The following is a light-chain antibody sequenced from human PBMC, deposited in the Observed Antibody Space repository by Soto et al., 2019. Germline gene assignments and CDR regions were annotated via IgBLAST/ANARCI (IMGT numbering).Light chain of an antibody. Sequence: DIQMTQSPSTPSGSVGDRVTITCRASQPISRWLAWYQQQPGKAHKLLIYRASTLKSGLPSRFSGSGSGTEFTLTISSLQPDDFATYYCQHYNSYSEAFGQGTKVDIK. V-gene: IGKV1-5*03. CDR3: QHYNSYSEA. J-gene: IGKJ1*01. CDR1: QPISRW. CDR2: RAS.